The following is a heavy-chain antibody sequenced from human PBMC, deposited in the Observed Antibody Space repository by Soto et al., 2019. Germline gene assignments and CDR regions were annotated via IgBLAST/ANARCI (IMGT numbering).Heavy chain of an antibody. J-gene: IGHJ5*01. CDR3: ARVYKNWFDS. CDR1: GYNFSAFW. V-gene: IGHV5-10-1*01. CDR2: IDPSDSYT. D-gene: IGHD1-1*01. Sequence: GESLKISCKTSGYNFSAFWIHWVRQMPGKGLEWLGKIDPSDSYTNYSPSFEGHITISTDNSITTAYLQWSSLRASDTALYFCARVYKNWFDSWAQGTMVTAPQ.